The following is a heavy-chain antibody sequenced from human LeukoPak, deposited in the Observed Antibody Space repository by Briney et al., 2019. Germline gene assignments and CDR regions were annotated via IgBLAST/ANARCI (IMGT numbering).Heavy chain of an antibody. CDR3: AVQITMIVVVPYFDY. CDR2: ISGTGTTI. D-gene: IGHD3-22*01. CDR1: GLTFSDYY. J-gene: IGHJ4*02. Sequence: GGSLRLSCAASGLTFSDYYMTWIRQAPGKGVEGVSSISGTGTTIYSADSVRGRFTVSRDNARNSLFLHMNSLRAEDTAVYYCAVQITMIVVVPYFDYWGQGTLVTVSS. V-gene: IGHV3-11*04.